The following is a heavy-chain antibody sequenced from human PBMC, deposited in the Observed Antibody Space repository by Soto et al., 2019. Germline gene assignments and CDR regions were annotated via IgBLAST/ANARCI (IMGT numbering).Heavy chain of an antibody. CDR1: GYTFTSSA. CDR3: AKDTYYYDSSGYYPSNLNFDY. V-gene: IGHV1-3*01. CDR2: INAGNGNT. D-gene: IGHD3-22*01. Sequence: ASVKVSCKASGYTFTSSAMHWVRQAPGQRLEWMGWINAGNGNTKYSQKFQGRVTITRDTSASTAYMELSSLRSEDTAVYYCAKDTYYYDSSGYYPSNLNFDYWGQGTLVTVSS. J-gene: IGHJ4*02.